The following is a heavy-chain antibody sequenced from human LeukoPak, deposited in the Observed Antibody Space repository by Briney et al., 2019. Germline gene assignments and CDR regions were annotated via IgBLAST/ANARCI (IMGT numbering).Heavy chain of an antibody. D-gene: IGHD4-17*01. V-gene: IGHV3-11*01. Sequence: LSLTCTVSGGSISSGGYYMSWIRQAPGKGLEWVSYISSSGSTIYYADSVKGRFTISRDNAKNSLYLQMNSLRAEDTAVYYCARHDYGDYLGYWGQGTLVTVSS. J-gene: IGHJ4*02. CDR2: ISSSGSTI. CDR3: ARHDYGDYLGY. CDR1: GGSISSGGYY.